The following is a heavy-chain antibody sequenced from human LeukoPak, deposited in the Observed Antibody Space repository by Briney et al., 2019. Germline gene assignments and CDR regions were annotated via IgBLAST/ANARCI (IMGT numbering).Heavy chain of an antibody. CDR1: GFTFSSYG. J-gene: IGHJ4*02. Sequence: GGSLRLSCAASGFTFSSYGMHWVRQAPGKGLEWVAVISDDGVNKYYIDSVKGRFTISRDNSKNTLYLQMNSLRAEDTAVYYCARDRGRYYYGSGSYPIDYWGQGTLVTVSS. V-gene: IGHV3-30*03. D-gene: IGHD3-10*01. CDR2: ISDDGVNK. CDR3: ARDRGRYYYGSGSYPIDY.